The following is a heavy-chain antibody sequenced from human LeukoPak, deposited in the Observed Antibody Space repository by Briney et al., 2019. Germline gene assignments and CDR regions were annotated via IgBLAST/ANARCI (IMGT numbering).Heavy chain of an antibody. D-gene: IGHD6-19*01. Sequence: GGSLRLSCAASGFTFSSYGMHWVRQAPGKGLEWVAFIRYDGSNKYYADSVKGRFTISRDNAKNSLYLQMNSLRAEDTAVYYCARAQAVAGPIPDYWGQGTLVTVSS. V-gene: IGHV3-30*02. CDR2: IRYDGSNK. J-gene: IGHJ4*02. CDR1: GFTFSSYG. CDR3: ARAQAVAGPIPDY.